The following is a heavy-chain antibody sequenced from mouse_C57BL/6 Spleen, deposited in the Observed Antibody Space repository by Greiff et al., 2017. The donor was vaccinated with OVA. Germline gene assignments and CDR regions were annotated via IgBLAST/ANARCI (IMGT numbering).Heavy chain of an antibody. CDR2: IRNKANNHAT. CDR3: TRPYGNYGYYFDY. D-gene: IGHD2-10*02. V-gene: IGHV6-6*01. Sequence: EVKLVESGGGLVQPGGSMKLSCAASGSTFSDAWMDWVRQSPEKGLEWVAEIRNKANNHATYYAESVKGRFTISRDDSKSSVYLQMNSLRAEDTGIYYCTRPYGNYGYYFDYWGQGTTLTVSS. J-gene: IGHJ2*01. CDR1: GSTFSDAW.